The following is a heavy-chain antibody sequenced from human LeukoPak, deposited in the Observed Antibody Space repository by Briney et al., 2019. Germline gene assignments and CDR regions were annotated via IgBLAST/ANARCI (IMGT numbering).Heavy chain of an antibody. Sequence: ASVKVSCKASGYTFTSYGISWVGQAPGQGLEWMGWINAYNGNTNYAQKLQGRVTMTTDTSTSTAYMELRSLRSDDTAVYYCARDLPPRAAAGTYYYGMDVWGQGTTVTVSS. D-gene: IGHD6-13*01. CDR1: GYTFTSYG. CDR2: INAYNGNT. J-gene: IGHJ6*02. CDR3: ARDLPPRAAAGTYYYGMDV. V-gene: IGHV1-18*01.